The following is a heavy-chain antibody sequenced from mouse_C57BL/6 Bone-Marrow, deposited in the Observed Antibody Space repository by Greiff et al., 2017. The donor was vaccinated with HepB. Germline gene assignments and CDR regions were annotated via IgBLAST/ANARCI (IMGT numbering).Heavy chain of an antibody. J-gene: IGHJ2*01. CDR2: IDPENGDT. CDR3: TSLMTTVVANYFDY. Sequence: VHVKQSGAELVRPGASVKLSCTASGFNIKDDYMHWVKQRPEQGLEWIGWIDPENGDTEYASKFQGKATITADTSSNTAYLQLSSLTSEDTAVYYCTSLMTTVVANYFDYWGQGTTLTVSS. V-gene: IGHV14-4*01. CDR1: GFNIKDDY. D-gene: IGHD1-1*01.